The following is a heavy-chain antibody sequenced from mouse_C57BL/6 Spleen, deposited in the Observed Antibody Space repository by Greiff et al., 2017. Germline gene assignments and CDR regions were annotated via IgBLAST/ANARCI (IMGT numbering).Heavy chain of an antibody. Sequence: QVQLQQPGAELVKPGASVKLSCKASGYTFTSYWMHWVKQRPGQGLEWIGMIHPNSGSTNYNEKFKSKATLTVDKSSSTAYMQLSSLTSEDSAVYYFARGDPIDYGSYSWFAYWGQGTLVTVSA. D-gene: IGHD2-1*01. CDR1: GYTFTSYW. V-gene: IGHV1-64*01. CDR3: ARGDPIDYGSYSWFAY. J-gene: IGHJ3*01. CDR2: IHPNSGST.